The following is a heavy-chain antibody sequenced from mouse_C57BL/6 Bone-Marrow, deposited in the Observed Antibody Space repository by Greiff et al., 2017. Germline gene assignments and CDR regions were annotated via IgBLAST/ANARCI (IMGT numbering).Heavy chain of an antibody. CDR3: ARLYYYYFYWYFDV. D-gene: IGHD2-4*01. CDR2: ISNLAYSI. CDR1: GFTFSDYG. V-gene: IGHV5-15*01. Sequence: EVQLVESGGGLVQPGGSLKLSCAASGFTFSDYGMAWVRQAPRKGPEWVAFISNLAYSIYYAATVTGRFTISRETAKNTLYLEMSSLRSEDTAMYYCARLYYYYFYWYFDVWGTGTTVTVSS. J-gene: IGHJ1*03.